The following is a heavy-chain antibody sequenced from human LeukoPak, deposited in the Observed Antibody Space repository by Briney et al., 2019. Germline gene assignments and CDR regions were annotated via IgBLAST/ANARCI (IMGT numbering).Heavy chain of an antibody. CDR1: GFTFSTYW. V-gene: IGHV3-7*01. Sequence: GGSLRLSCAASGFTFSTYWMSWVRQAPGKGLEWVVNIKQDGSEKYYVDSVKGRFTISRDNAKDSLYLQMNNLRVEDTAVYYCARRGLLDVWGKGTTVTVSS. J-gene: IGHJ6*03. D-gene: IGHD2-15*01. CDR2: IKQDGSEK. CDR3: ARRGLLDV.